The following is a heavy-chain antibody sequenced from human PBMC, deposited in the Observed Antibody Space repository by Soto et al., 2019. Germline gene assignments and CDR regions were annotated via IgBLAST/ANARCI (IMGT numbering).Heavy chain of an antibody. CDR2: INAGNGNT. J-gene: IGHJ4*02. D-gene: IGHD3-22*01. V-gene: IGHV1-3*01. CDR1: GYTFTSYA. Sequence: SVKVSCKASGYTFTSYAMHWVRQAPGQRLEWMGWINAGNGNTKYSQKFQGRVTITRDTSASTAYMELSSLRSEDTAVYYCARARYTSDYYDSSGYYPFFDYWGQGTLVTVSS. CDR3: ARARYTSDYYDSSGYYPFFDY.